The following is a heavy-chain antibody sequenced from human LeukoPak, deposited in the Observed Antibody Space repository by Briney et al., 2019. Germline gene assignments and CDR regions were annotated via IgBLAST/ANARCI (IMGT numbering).Heavy chain of an antibody. J-gene: IGHJ4*02. Sequence: SETLSLTCAVYGGSFSGYYWSWIRQPPGKGLEWIGEINHSGSTNYNPSLKSRVTISVDTSKNQFSLKLSSVTAADSAVYYCARGLVGATYFDYWGQGTLVTVSS. CDR2: INHSGST. D-gene: IGHD1-26*01. CDR1: GGSFSGYY. CDR3: ARGLVGATYFDY. V-gene: IGHV4-34*01.